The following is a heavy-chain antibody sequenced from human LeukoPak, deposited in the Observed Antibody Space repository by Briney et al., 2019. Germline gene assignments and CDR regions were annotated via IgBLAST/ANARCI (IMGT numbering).Heavy chain of an antibody. D-gene: IGHD3-16*01. CDR2: TYYTSKWYS. CDR3: ARIGHPWGIEDAFDI. Sequence: SQTLPLTCAISGDTVSSNSATWNWIRQSPSRGLEWLGRTYYTSKWYSDYAVSVKSRITINPDTSKNQFSLQLNSVTPEDTAVYYCARIGHPWGIEDAFDIWGQGTMVTVSS. CDR1: GDTVSSNSAT. J-gene: IGHJ3*02. V-gene: IGHV6-1*01.